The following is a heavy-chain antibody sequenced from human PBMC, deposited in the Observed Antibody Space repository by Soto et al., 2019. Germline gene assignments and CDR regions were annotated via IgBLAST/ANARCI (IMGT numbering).Heavy chain of an antibody. CDR2: INHSGST. CDR1: GGSFSGYY. Sequence: SETLSLTCAVYGGSFSGYYWSWIRQPPGKGLEWIGEINHSGSTNYNPSLKSRVTISVDTSKNQFSLKLSSVTAADTAVYYCARGGVVVVPAAVNVFYYYYGMDVWGQGTTVTVSS. CDR3: ARGGVVVVPAAVNVFYYYYGMDV. J-gene: IGHJ6*02. V-gene: IGHV4-34*01. D-gene: IGHD2-2*01.